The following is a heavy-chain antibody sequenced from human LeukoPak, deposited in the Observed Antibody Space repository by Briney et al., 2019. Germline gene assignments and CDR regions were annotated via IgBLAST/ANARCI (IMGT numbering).Heavy chain of an antibody. Sequence: ASVKVSCKASGYTFTSYGISWVRQAPGQGLEWMGWISAYNGNTNYAQKLQGRVTMTTDTSTSTAYMELRSLRSDDTAVYYCASSYSSSWYSEAGNWFDPWGQGTLVTVSS. J-gene: IGHJ5*02. CDR2: ISAYNGNT. CDR1: GYTFTSYG. CDR3: ASSYSSSWYSEAGNWFDP. V-gene: IGHV1-18*01. D-gene: IGHD6-13*01.